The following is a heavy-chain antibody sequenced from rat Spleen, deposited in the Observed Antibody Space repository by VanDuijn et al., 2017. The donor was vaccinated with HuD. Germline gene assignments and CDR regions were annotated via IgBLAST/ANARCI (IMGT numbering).Heavy chain of an antibody. CDR3: VRHDWELGYFDF. Sequence: EVQLVESGGGLVQPGRSMKLSCAASGFTFSNYYMAWVRQAPTKGLEWVASINTGGGNTYYRGSVKGRFTISRDNAKSTLYLQMDSLRSEDTATYYCVRHDWELGYFDFWGPGTMVTVSS. V-gene: IGHV5-25*01. CDR1: GFTFSNYY. J-gene: IGHJ1*01. CDR2: INTGGGNT. D-gene: IGHD5-1*01.